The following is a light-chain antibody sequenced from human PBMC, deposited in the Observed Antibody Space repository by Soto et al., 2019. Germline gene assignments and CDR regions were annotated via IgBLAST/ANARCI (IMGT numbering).Light chain of an antibody. CDR3: SSYTSSSTLV. J-gene: IGLJ2*01. Sequence: QSVLTQPASVSGSPGPSITISCTGNSSDVGGYNYVSWYQQHPGKAPKLMIYEVSNRPSGVSNRVSGSKSGNTASLTISGLQADDEADYYCSSYTSSSTLVFGGGTKVTVL. CDR1: SSDVGGYNY. CDR2: EVS. V-gene: IGLV2-14*01.